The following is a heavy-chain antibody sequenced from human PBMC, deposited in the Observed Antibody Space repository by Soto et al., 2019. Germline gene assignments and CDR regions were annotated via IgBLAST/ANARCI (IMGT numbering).Heavy chain of an antibody. CDR3: ARTGDFMITFGGAFNWFDP. CDR2: IYYSGST. Sequence: SETLSLTCTVSGGSISSSSYYWGWIRQPPGKGLEWIGSIYYSGSTYYNPSLKSRVTISVDTSKNQFSLKLSSVTAADTAVYYCARTGDFMITFGGAFNWFDPWGQGTLVTVSS. J-gene: IGHJ5*02. D-gene: IGHD3-16*01. V-gene: IGHV4-39*01. CDR1: GGSISSSSYY.